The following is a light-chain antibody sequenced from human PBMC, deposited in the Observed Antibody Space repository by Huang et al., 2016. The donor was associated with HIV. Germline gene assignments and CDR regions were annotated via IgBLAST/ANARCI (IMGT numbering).Light chain of an antibody. J-gene: IGKJ4*01. CDR1: QSVNSN. Sequence: EIVMTQSPVTLSVSPGERATLSCRASQSVNSNLAWYQQKPGQAPRLLIYGAATRATGSPARFSGSGSGTEFTLTISSLQSEDFAVYYCQQYNNWPPLTFGGGTKVEIK. CDR2: GAA. CDR3: QQYNNWPPLT. V-gene: IGKV3-15*01.